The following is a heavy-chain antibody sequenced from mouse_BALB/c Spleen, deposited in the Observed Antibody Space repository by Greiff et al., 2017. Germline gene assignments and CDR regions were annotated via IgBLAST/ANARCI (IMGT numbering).Heavy chain of an antibody. CDR1: GYSITSDYA. V-gene: IGHV3-2*02. CDR3: ARSGHYYGSSLFAY. J-gene: IGHJ3*01. D-gene: IGHD1-1*01. CDR2: ISYSGST. Sequence: VQLKESGPGLVKPSQSLSLTCTVTGYSITSDYAWNWIRQFPGNKLEWMGYISYSGSTSYNPSLKSRISITRDTSKNQFFLQLNSVTTEDTATYYCARSGHYYGSSLFAYWGQGTLVTVSA.